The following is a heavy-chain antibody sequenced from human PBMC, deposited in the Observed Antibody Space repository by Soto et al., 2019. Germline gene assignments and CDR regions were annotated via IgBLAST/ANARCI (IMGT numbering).Heavy chain of an antibody. Sequence: ASVKVSCKASGYTFTGYYMHWVRQAPGQGLEWMGWINPNSGGTNYAQKFQGWVTMTRDTSISTAYMELSRLRSDDTAVYYCARDRGRYDILTGYYSTYYYYGMDVWGQGTTVTVSS. CDR1: GYTFTGYY. V-gene: IGHV1-2*04. CDR2: INPNSGGT. CDR3: ARDRGRYDILTGYYSTYYYYGMDV. D-gene: IGHD3-9*01. J-gene: IGHJ6*02.